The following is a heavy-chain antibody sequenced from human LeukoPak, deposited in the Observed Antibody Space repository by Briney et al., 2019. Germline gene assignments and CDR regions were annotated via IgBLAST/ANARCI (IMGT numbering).Heavy chain of an antibody. D-gene: IGHD3-22*01. CDR2: ISTSGTGK. Sequence: GGSLRLSCAASGFTFSDYYMSWIRQAPGKGLEWVSYISTSGTGKYSADSVRGRFTISRDNAKNSLYLQMNSLRAEDTAVYYCARGEIVGDSWGQGTLVTVSS. V-gene: IGHV3-11*01. CDR1: GFTFSDYY. CDR3: ARGEIVGDS. J-gene: IGHJ4*02.